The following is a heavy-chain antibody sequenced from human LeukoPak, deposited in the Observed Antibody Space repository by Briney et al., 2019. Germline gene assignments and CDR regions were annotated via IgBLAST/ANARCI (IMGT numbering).Heavy chain of an antibody. Sequence: GGSLRLSCAASGFTVSSNYMNWVRQAPGKGLEWVSVIYGGGNIYYADSVRGRFTISRDNSKNTLYLQMNSLRAEDTAVYYCARGAGYNYPYYFDYWGQGTLVTVSS. CDR2: IYGGGNI. CDR1: GFTVSSNY. D-gene: IGHD5-24*01. J-gene: IGHJ4*02. CDR3: ARGAGYNYPYYFDY. V-gene: IGHV3-53*01.